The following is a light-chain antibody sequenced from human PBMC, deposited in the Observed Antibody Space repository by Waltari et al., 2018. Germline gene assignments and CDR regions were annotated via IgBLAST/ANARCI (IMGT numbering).Light chain of an antibody. V-gene: IGKV1-5*03. CDR1: QSISTW. Sequence: DIQMTQSPSALSAPVGGRVTITCRASQSISTWVAWYQQKPGKAPKLLIYKASTLESGVPSRFSGSGFGTEFTLTITSLQPDDSATYYCHQYNNFWTFGQGTKVEIK. CDR3: HQYNNFWT. J-gene: IGKJ1*01. CDR2: KAS.